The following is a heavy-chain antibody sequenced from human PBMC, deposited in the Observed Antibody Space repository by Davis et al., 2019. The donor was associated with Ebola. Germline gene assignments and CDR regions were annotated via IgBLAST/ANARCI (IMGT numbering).Heavy chain of an antibody. CDR1: LITFSSYA. V-gene: IGHV3-23*01. CDR2: IMGSGGGT. CDR3: AKSGLSFGVVKYHYGMDV. Sequence: GGSLSLSFPDSLITFSSYAITGVRQPPGRGLEWVPAIMGSGGGTYYADSVKGGFTISRDNSKKTLYLQMNSLRAEDTAVYYCAKSGLSFGVVKYHYGMDVWGKGTTVTVSS. J-gene: IGHJ6*04. D-gene: IGHD3-3*01.